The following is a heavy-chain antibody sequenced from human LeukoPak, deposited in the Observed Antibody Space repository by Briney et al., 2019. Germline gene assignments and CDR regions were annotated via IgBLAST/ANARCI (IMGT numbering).Heavy chain of an antibody. CDR3: AKTVVVITFRFDS. J-gene: IGHJ4*02. V-gene: IGHV3-7*03. CDR2: IKQDGSEK. D-gene: IGHD2-21*01. Sequence: PGGSLRLSCVASGFTFSNYWMTWLRQAPGKGLEWVANIKQDGSEKYYLDSVKGRFTISRDNAKNSLYLHMNSLRAEDTAIYYCAKTVVVITFRFDSWGQGSLVTVSS. CDR1: GFTFSNYW.